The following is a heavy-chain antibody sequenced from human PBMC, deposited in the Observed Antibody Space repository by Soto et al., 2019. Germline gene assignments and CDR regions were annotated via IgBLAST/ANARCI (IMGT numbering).Heavy chain of an antibody. CDR1: GYTFTSYG. CDR3: ARDQVVVTPWTNYYYGMDV. CDR2: ISAYNGNT. J-gene: IGHJ6*02. Sequence: GASVKVSCKASGYTFTSYGISWVRQAPGQGLEWMGWISAYNGNTNYAQKLQGRVTMTTGTSTSTAYMELRSLRSDDTAVYYCARDQVVVTPWTNYYYGMDVWGQGTTVTVSS. D-gene: IGHD3-22*01. V-gene: IGHV1-18*01.